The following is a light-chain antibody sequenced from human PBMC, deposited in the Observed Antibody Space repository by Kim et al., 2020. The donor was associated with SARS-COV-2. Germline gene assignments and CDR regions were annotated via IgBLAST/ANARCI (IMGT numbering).Light chain of an antibody. CDR3: QQYDNY. Sequence: DIQMTQSPSTLSASVGDRVIITCRASQSNSMWLAWYQQKPGKAPKLLISKASSLQSGVPSRFSGSGSGTEFTLTISSLQPDDFGTYYCQQYDNYFGQGNKLEI. V-gene: IGKV1-5*03. CDR2: KAS. CDR1: QSNSMW. J-gene: IGKJ2*01.